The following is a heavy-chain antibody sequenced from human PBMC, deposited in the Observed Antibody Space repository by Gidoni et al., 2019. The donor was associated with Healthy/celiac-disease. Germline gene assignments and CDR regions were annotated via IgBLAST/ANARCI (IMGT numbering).Heavy chain of an antibody. CDR2: LNPNSGGT. CDR3: ARAVVVVAAEDY. Sequence: QVQLVQSGAEVKTPGASVKVSCKASGYTFTGYYMHWVRQAPGQGLEWMGWLNPNSGGTNYAQKFQGRVTMNRDTSISTAYVELSRLRSDNTAVYYCARAVVVVAAEDYWGQGTLVTVSS. J-gene: IGHJ4*02. D-gene: IGHD2-15*01. V-gene: IGHV1-2*02. CDR1: GYTFTGYY.